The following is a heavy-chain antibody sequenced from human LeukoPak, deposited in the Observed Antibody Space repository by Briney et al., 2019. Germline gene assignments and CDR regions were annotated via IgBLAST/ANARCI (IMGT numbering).Heavy chain of an antibody. CDR1: GGSLSGYY. CDR2: INHSGST. CDR3: ARDSMYGMDV. D-gene: IGHD2/OR15-2a*01. J-gene: IGHJ6*02. V-gene: IGHV4-34*01. Sequence: SETLSLTCAVYGGSLSGYYWSWIRQPPGKGLEWIGEINHSGSTNYNPSLKSRVTISVDTSKNQFSLKLSSVTAADTAVYYCARDSMYGMDVWGQGTTVTVSS.